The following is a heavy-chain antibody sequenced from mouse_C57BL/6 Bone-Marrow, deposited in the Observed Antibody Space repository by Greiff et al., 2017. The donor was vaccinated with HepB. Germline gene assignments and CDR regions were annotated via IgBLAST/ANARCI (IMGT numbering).Heavy chain of an antibody. J-gene: IGHJ4*01. CDR2: IYPRSGNT. Sequence: QVQLKQSGAELARPGASVKLSCKASGYTFTSYGISWVKQRTGQGLEWIGEIYPRSGNTYYNEKFKGKATLTADKSSSTAYMELRSLTSEDSAVYFWARSTLGYAMDYWGQGTSVTVSS. D-gene: IGHD4-1*01. CDR1: GYTFTSYG. V-gene: IGHV1-81*01. CDR3: ARSTLGYAMDY.